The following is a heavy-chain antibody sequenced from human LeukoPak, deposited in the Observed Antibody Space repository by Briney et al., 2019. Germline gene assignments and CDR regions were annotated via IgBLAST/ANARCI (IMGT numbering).Heavy chain of an antibody. CDR2: IYYSGST. Sequence: SETLSLTCTVSGGSISSYYWSWIRQPPGKGLEWIGYIYYSGSTNYNPSLKSRVTISVDTSKNQLSLKLSSVTAADTAVYYCARSAGGNPGYFDYWGQGTLVTVSS. D-gene: IGHD4-23*01. V-gene: IGHV4-59*01. CDR1: GGSISSYY. CDR3: ARSAGGNPGYFDY. J-gene: IGHJ4*02.